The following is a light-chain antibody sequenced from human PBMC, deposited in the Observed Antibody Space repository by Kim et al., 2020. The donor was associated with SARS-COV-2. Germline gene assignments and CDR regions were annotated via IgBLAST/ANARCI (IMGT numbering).Light chain of an antibody. CDR3: QEYKSDSWT. CDR1: QSINIW. V-gene: IGKV1-5*01. CDR2: DAS. Sequence: GDRVTITCRASQSINIWLAWYQQKPGKAPNLLIYDASNLETGVPSTFSGSGSVTQFTLTISSLQPDDFATYYCQEYKSDSWTFGQGTKVDIK. J-gene: IGKJ1*01.